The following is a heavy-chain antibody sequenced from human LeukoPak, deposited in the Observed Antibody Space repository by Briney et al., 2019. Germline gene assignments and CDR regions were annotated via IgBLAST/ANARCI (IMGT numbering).Heavy chain of an antibody. V-gene: IGHV3-9*01. CDR2: ISWNSGRI. Sequence: PGGSLRLSCTASGFTFDDHAMHWVRQAPGKGLEWVSGISWNSGRIAYADSVKGRFTISRDNAKTSLYLQMNSLRAEDTAVYYCATRGRGEPPDNFDYWGQGTLVTVSS. J-gene: IGHJ4*02. CDR3: ATRGRGEPPDNFDY. D-gene: IGHD3-16*01. CDR1: GFTFDDHA.